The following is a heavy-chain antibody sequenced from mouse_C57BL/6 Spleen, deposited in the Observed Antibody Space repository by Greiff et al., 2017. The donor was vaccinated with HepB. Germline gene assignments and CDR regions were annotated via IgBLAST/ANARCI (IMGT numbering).Heavy chain of an antibody. CDR2: IDPSDSYT. V-gene: IGHV1-59*01. D-gene: IGHD2-1*01. CDR1: GYTFTSYW. CDR3: AEGNGGAMDY. J-gene: IGHJ4*01. Sequence: VQLQQPGAELVRPGTSVKLSCKASGYTFTSYWMHWVKQRPGQGLEWIGVIDPSDSYTNYNQKFKGKATLTVDTSSSTAYMQLSSLTYEDSAVYYCAEGNGGAMDYWGQGTSVTVSS.